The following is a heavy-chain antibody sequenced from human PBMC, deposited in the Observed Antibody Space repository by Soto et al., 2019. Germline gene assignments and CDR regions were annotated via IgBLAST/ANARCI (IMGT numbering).Heavy chain of an antibody. CDR2: INPNSGVT. J-gene: IGHJ6*03. CDR3: PRESGGATATLDYYYFYMDV. Sequence: QVQLVQSGAEVKEPGASVTVSCRASGDRFTDYYMHWVRQAPGQGLEWMGWINPNSGVTKYAQKFQGWVTMTRDTSIRTVYMQLSRLRFDDTAIYYCPRESGGATATLDYYYFYMDVWGTGTTVTVSS. D-gene: IGHD5-12*01. CDR1: GDRFTDYY. V-gene: IGHV1-2*04.